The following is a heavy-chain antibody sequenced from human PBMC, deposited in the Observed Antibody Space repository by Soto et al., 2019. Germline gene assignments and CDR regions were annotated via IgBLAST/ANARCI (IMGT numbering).Heavy chain of an antibody. V-gene: IGHV3-74*01. Sequence: EVQLVESGGGLVQPGGSLRLSCAASGFTFSSYWMHWVRQAPGKGLVWVSRINSDGSSTSYADSVKGRFTISRDNAKNTLYLQMNSLRAEDTAVYYCASQEVHYYDSSGYAFDIWGQGTMVTVSS. CDR3: ASQEVHYYDSSGYAFDI. D-gene: IGHD3-22*01. CDR1: GFTFSSYW. J-gene: IGHJ3*02. CDR2: INSDGSST.